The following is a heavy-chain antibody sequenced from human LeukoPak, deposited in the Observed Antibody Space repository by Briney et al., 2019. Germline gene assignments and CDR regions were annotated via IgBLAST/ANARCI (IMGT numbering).Heavy chain of an antibody. V-gene: IGHV1-2*02. CDR3: ARGVSLWSGSNCVLNWSDR. CDR1: GYIFTDYY. J-gene: IGHJ5*02. CDR2: INPNSTST. Sequence: ASLKVSCKASGYIFTDYYMHRVRQAPGKGLEWMAWINPNSTSTTYAQSVQDRVTVSRDTSTNTAYMEMTRLKIDDTAIYYCARGVSLWSGSNCVLNWSDRWGQGTLVTVPS. D-gene: IGHD3-3*01.